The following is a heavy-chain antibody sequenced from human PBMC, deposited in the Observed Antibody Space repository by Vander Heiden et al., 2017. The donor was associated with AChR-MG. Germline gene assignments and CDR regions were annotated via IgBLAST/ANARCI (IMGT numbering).Heavy chain of an antibody. Sequence: QVQLVQSGAEAKKPGSSVKVSCKASGGTFSSYAISWVRQAPGQGLEWMGGIIPIFGTANYAQKFQGRVTITADESTSTAYMELSSLRSEDTAVYYCARPSPRGYCSSTICYVYGMDVWGQGTTVTVSS. V-gene: IGHV1-69*01. D-gene: IGHD2-2*01. CDR3: ARPSPRGYCSSTICYVYGMDV. CDR2: IIPIFGTA. CDR1: GGTFSSYA. J-gene: IGHJ6*02.